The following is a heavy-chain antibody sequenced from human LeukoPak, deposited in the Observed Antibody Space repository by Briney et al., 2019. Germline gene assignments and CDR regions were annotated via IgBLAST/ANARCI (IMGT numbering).Heavy chain of an antibody. CDR1: GYSFINYW. CDR2: IYPGDSDS. J-gene: IGHJ4*02. Sequence: GESLKISCKTSGYSFINYWIAWVRQMPGKGLEWMGIIYPGDSDSRYSPSCQGQFTISVDKSSSTAYLPWNSLKASDTAMHYCARKSGSSHAWGQGNLVTVSS. V-gene: IGHV5-51*01. CDR3: ARKSGSSHA.